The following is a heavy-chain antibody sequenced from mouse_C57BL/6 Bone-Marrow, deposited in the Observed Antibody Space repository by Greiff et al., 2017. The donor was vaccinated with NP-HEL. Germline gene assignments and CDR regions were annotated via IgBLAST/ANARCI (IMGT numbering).Heavy chain of an antibody. D-gene: IGHD2-1*01. V-gene: IGHV1-85*01. CDR1: GYTFTSYD. Sequence: VMLVESGPELVKPGASVKLSCKASGYTFTSYDINWVKQRPGQGLEWIGWIYTRDGSTKYNEKVKGKATLTVDTSSSTAYMELHSLTSEDSAVYFCARIYYGNLGAMDYWGQGTSVTVSS. CDR3: ARIYYGNLGAMDY. CDR2: IYTRDGST. J-gene: IGHJ4*01.